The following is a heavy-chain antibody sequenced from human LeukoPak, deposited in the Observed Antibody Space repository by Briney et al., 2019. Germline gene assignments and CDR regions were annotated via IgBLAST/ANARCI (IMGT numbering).Heavy chain of an antibody. Sequence: PGGSLRLSCAASGFTFSSYAMHWVRQAPGKGPEWVAVISYDGSNKYYADSVKGRFTISRDNSKNSLYLQMNSLRAEDTAVYYCARALIGYYFDYWGQGTLVTVSS. CDR2: ISYDGSNK. CDR1: GFTFSSYA. J-gene: IGHJ4*02. CDR3: ARALIGYYFDY. D-gene: IGHD2-8*01. V-gene: IGHV3-30*04.